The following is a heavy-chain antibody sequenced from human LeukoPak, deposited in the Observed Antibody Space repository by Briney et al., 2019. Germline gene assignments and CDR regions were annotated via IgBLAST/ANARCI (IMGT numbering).Heavy chain of an antibody. CDR3: ARARCSSTSCPFDS. V-gene: IGHV3-30*04. Sequence: GGSLRLSCAASGFTFSNYAIHWVRQAPGKGREWLADISRDGSDKYYADSVRGRFTISRDNSKNTLYLQMNSLRAEDTAVYYCARARCSSTSCPFDSWGQGTLVTVSS. J-gene: IGHJ4*02. D-gene: IGHD2-2*01. CDR2: ISRDGSDK. CDR1: GFTFSNYA.